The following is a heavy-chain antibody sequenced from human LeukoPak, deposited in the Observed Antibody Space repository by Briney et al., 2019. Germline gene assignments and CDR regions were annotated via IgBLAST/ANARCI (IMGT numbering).Heavy chain of an antibody. CDR1: GGSFSGYY. D-gene: IGHD3-10*02. CDR2: INHSGST. Sequence: SETLSPTCAVYGGSFSGYYWSWIRQPPGKGLEWIGEINHSGSTNYNPSLKSRVTIPVDTSKNQFSLKLSSVTAADTAVYYRARAPNYYVERGAFDYWGQGTLVTVSS. J-gene: IGHJ4*02. V-gene: IGHV4-34*01. CDR3: ARAPNYYVERGAFDY.